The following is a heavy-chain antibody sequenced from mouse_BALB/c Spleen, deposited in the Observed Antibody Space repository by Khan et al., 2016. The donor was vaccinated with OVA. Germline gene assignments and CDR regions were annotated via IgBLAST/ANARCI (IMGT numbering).Heavy chain of an antibody. CDR1: GFSLTSYG. D-gene: IGHD1-1*01. CDR2: IWAGGST. J-gene: IGHJ2*01. CDR3: ARDHGNTYEYFDY. Sequence: QVQLKQSGPGLVAPSQSLSFTCTVSGFSLTSYGVHWVRQPPGKGLEWLGIIWAGGSTNYNSALMSRLSISKDNSKSQVFVKMISLQTDDTAMYYCARDHGNTYEYFDYWGQGTTLTVSS. V-gene: IGHV2-9*02.